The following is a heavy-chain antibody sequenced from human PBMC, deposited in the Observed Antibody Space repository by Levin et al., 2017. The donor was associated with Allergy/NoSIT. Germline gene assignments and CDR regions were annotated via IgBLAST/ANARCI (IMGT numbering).Heavy chain of an antibody. Sequence: KSGESLKISCQASGYSFTSFWFGWVRQRPGKGLEWMGLIFPSDSDTRVSPSFQGQIIMSVDKSISTAYLQWSSLKASDTAMYYCARRDSDGSNSFDYWGQGTLVTVSP. D-gene: IGHD4-23*01. J-gene: IGHJ4*02. V-gene: IGHV5-51*01. CDR1: GYSFTSFW. CDR3: ARRDSDGSNSFDY. CDR2: IFPSDSDT.